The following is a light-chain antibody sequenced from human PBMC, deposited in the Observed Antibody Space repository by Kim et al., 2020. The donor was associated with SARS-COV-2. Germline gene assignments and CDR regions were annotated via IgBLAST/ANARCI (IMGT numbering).Light chain of an antibody. V-gene: IGLV4-69*01. Sequence: SVTLTCTLRRAYNADAIAWHQQQPQKGPRFLMKLNSDGSHTKGDWIPDRFSGSSSGAERYLTISGLQSEDEADYYCQTWATGIHVFGSGTKVTVL. CDR3: QTWATGIHV. J-gene: IGLJ1*01. CDR1: RAYNADA. CDR2: LNSDGSH.